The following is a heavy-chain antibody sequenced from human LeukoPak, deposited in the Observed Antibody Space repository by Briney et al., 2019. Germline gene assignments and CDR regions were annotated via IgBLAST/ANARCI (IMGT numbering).Heavy chain of an antibody. J-gene: IGHJ4*02. CDR1: GYSFTSYW. V-gene: IGHV5-51*01. D-gene: IGHD3-16*01. CDR3: ARGSGGGGDREYYFDY. CDR2: IYPGDSDT. Sequence: GESLKISCKGSGYSFTSYWIGWVRQMPGKGLEWMGIIYPGDSDTRCSPSFQGQVTISADKSISTAYLQWSSLKASDTAMYYCARGSGGGGDREYYFDYWGQGTLVTVSS.